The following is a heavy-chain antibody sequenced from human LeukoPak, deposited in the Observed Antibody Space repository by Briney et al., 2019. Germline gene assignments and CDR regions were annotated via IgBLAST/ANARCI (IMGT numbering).Heavy chain of an antibody. J-gene: IGHJ4*02. Sequence: PGRSLRLSCAASGFTFSSYGMNWVRQAPGKGLEWVAVISYDGSSNYYADSVKGRFTISRDNSKNTLYLQMNSLRAEDTAVYYCAKDASLARYCSSTSCYDSAYFDYWGQGTLVTVSS. D-gene: IGHD2-2*01. CDR3: AKDASLARYCSSTSCYDSAYFDY. CDR2: ISYDGSSN. CDR1: GFTFSSYG. V-gene: IGHV3-30*18.